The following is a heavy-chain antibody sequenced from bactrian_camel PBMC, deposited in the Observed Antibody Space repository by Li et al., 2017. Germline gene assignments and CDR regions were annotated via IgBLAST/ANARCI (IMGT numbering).Heavy chain of an antibody. CDR2: ISTDGST. V-gene: IGHV3S57*01. J-gene: IGHJ4*01. D-gene: IGHD5*01. CDR3: AAANFGFRVFGFMGPSPSY. CDR1: GYTDNSDC. Sequence: HVQLVESGGGSVQAGGSLRLSCAASGYTDNSDCMGWFRQAPGKEREGVAAISTDGSTTYADSVEGRFTISKDNDKNTLYLQMNDLKPEDTGMYYCAAANFGFRVFGFMGPSPSYRGQGTQVTVS.